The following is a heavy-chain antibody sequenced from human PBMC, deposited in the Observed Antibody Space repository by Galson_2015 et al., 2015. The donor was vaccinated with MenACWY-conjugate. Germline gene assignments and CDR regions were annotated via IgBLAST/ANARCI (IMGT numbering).Heavy chain of an antibody. D-gene: IGHD2-2*01. CDR3: ATYCSSPSCYANGAY. CDR1: GFTFSRHW. J-gene: IGHJ4*02. V-gene: IGHV3-74*01. CDR2: INSDGSAA. Sequence: YLRLSCAASGFTFSRHWMHWVRQSPGKGLVWVSRINSDGSAADYADSVKGRFTISRDNAKNTLYLQMNSLRAEDTAVYYCATYCSSPSCYANGAYWGQGTLVTVSS.